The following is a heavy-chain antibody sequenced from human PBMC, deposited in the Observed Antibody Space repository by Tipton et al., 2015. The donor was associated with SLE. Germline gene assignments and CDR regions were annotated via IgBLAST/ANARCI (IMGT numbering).Heavy chain of an antibody. D-gene: IGHD2-8*01. J-gene: IGHJ5*02. CDR2: ITNNGNT. V-gene: IGHV4-39*01. CDR3: ARHDTNYGRNWFDP. Sequence: TLSLTCTVSGGSFSGSNYYCDWIRQPPGKGPEWIGRITNNGNTYYIPSLQSRVTMSVDTSKNHFSLKLSSVTAADTAVYYCARHDTNYGRNWFDPWGQGTLVTVSS. CDR1: GGSFSGSNYY.